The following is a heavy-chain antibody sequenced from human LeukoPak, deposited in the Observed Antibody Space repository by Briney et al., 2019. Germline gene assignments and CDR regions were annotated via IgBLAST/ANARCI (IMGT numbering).Heavy chain of an antibody. V-gene: IGHV4-30-4*08. D-gene: IGHD2-2*01. CDR3: ASLSSTYAFDI. CDR2: IYYSGST. CDR1: GGSISSGDYY. Sequence: SETLSLTCTVSGGSISSGDYYWSWIRQPPGNGLEWIGYIYYSGSTYYNPSLKSRVTISVGTSKNQFSLKLSSVTAADTAVYYCASLSSTYAFDIWGQGTMVTVSS. J-gene: IGHJ3*02.